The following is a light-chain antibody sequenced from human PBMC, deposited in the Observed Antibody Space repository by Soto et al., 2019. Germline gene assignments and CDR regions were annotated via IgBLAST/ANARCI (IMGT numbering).Light chain of an antibody. J-gene: IGLJ1*01. V-gene: IGLV2-14*01. Sequence: QSVLTQPASVSGSPGQSITISCTGTSSDVGVVSWYQQHPGKAPKLMIYDVSNRPSGVSNRFSGSKSGNTASLTISGLQAEDEADYYCSSYTSSSTRVFGTGTKVPVL. CDR1: SSDVGV. CDR2: DVS. CDR3: SSYTSSSTRV.